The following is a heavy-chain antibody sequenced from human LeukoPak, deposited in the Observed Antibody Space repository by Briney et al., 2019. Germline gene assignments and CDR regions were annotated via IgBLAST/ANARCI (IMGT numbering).Heavy chain of an antibody. J-gene: IGHJ4*02. V-gene: IGHV4-38-2*02. D-gene: IGHD5-24*01. CDR3: ARLQMATITPYFDY. CDR2: IYHSGST. Sequence: SSETLSLTCTVSGYSISSGYYWGWIRQPPGKGLEWIGSIYHSGSTYYNPSLKSRVTISVDTSKNQFSLKLSSVTAADTAVYYCARLQMATITPYFDYWGQGTLVTVSS. CDR1: GYSISSGYY.